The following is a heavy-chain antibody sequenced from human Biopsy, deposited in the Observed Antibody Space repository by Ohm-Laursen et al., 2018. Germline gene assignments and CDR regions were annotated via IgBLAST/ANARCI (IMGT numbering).Heavy chain of an antibody. V-gene: IGHV4-61*08. Sequence: VTLSLTCTVSGGSISSGGSYWSWIRQPPGKGLEWIGHIYYSVMTNYNPSLQSRVSISVDTSRNQVSLTLSSVTAADTAVYYCARDSGILNYGNFKYYHYYGMDVWGQGTKVTVSS. CDR1: GGSISSGGSY. CDR2: IYYSVMT. CDR3: ARDSGILNYGNFKYYHYYGMDV. J-gene: IGHJ6*02. D-gene: IGHD4-11*01.